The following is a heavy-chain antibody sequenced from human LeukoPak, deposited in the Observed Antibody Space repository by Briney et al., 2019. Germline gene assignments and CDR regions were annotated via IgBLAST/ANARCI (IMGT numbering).Heavy chain of an antibody. D-gene: IGHD2-2*01. CDR1: GGSISGSSYY. V-gene: IGHV4-39*01. CDR2: GFYSGSA. CDR3: ARLGIGVVPSAMLGDYYFDY. Sequence: SETLSLTCTVSGGSISGSSYYWAWIRQPPGKGLEWIGSGFYSGSAYYNPSLKSRVTISVDTSKNQFSLNLSSVTAADTAVYYCARLGIGVVPSAMLGDYYFDYWGQGTLVTVSS. J-gene: IGHJ4*02.